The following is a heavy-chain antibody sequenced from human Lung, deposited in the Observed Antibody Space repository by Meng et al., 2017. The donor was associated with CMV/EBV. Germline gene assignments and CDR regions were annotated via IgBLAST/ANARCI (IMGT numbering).Heavy chain of an antibody. CDR3: ARRGSICTTTRCYYDAFDI. CDR2: IDPTDSST. V-gene: IGHV5-51*01. CDR1: GYIFTRFS. J-gene: IGHJ3*02. D-gene: IGHD2-2*01. Sequence: GESLKIPCKASGYIFTRFSIAWVRQMPGKGLGWMGIIDPTDSSTRYSPSVEGHVIFSIDKSLTTAYLQWNSLKASDTAIFYCARRGSICTTTRCYYDAFDIWXQGTVVXVSS.